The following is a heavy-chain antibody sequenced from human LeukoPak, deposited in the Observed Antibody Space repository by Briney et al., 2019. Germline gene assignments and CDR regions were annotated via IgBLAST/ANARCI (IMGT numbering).Heavy chain of an antibody. D-gene: IGHD3-10*01. Sequence: TGGSLRLSCAASGFTFSNHGMHWVRQAPGKGLDWVAVIWYDGSNKYYADSVKGRFTISRGNSKNTLYLQMNSLRAEDTAVYYCARVGGSGSYYIDYWGQGTLVTVSS. CDR2: IWYDGSNK. CDR1: GFTFSNHG. CDR3: ARVGGSGSYYIDY. V-gene: IGHV3-33*01. J-gene: IGHJ4*02.